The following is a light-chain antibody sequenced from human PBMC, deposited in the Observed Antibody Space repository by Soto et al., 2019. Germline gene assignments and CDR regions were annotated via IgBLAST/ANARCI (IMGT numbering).Light chain of an antibody. CDR2: QVT. CDR1: SSDVGGYKY. Sequence: QSVLTQPASVSGSPGQPITISCTGTSSDVGGYKYVSWYQQHPGKAPKLMIYQVTNRPSGVSHRFSGSKSGNTASLTISGLQAEDEADYYCTSYSSSSTFYVFGTGTKVTVL. CDR3: TSYSSSSTFYV. V-gene: IGLV2-14*01. J-gene: IGLJ1*01.